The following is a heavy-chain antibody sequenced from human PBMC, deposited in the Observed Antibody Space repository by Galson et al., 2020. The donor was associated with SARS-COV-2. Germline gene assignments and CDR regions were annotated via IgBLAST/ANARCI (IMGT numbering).Heavy chain of an antibody. CDR2: ISGSNGNT. D-gene: IGHD3-16*01. J-gene: IGHJ2*01. Sequence: QGLEWIGWISGSNGNTNYVQKLQGRVTMTTDTSTSTAFMELRSLRSDDTAVYYCARSGRGTYRYFDLWGRGTLVTVSS. CDR3: ARSGRGTYRYFDL. V-gene: IGHV1-18*01.